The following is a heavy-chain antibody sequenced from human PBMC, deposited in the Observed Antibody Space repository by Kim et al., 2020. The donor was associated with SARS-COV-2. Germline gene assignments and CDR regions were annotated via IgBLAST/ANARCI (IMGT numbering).Heavy chain of an antibody. D-gene: IGHD6-6*01. V-gene: IGHV4-61*01. Sequence: SETLSLTCTVSGGSVSSGSYYWSWIRQPPGKGLEWIGYIYYSGSTNYNPSLKSRVTISVDTSKNQFSLKLSSVTAADTAVYYCARGSSSSGIFDYWGQGTLVTVSS. CDR2: IYYSGST. CDR3: ARGSSSSGIFDY. J-gene: IGHJ4*02. CDR1: GGSVSSGSYY.